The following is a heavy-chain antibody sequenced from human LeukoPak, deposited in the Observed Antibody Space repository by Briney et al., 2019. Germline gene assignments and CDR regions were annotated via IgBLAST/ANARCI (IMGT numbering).Heavy chain of an antibody. CDR1: GYTFTSYG. CDR3: ARDSPPGYYYYYGMDV. V-gene: IGHV1-18*01. CDR2: ISAYNGNT. J-gene: IGHJ6*02. Sequence: GASVKVSCKASGYTFTSYGISWVRQAPGQGLEWMGWISAYNGNTNYAQKLQGRVTMTTDTSTSTAYTELRSLRSDDTAVYYCARDSPPGYYYYYGMDVWGQGTTVTVSS.